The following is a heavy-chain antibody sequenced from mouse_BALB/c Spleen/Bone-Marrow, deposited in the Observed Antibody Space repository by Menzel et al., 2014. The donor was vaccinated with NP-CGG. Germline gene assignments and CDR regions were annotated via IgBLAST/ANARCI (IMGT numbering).Heavy chain of an antibody. CDR2: IDPSDSDT. CDR1: GYSFTGYC. J-gene: IGHJ4*01. V-gene: IGHV1S127*01. Sequence: VQLQQSGPQLVRPGASVKISCKASGYSFTGYCMHWVKQRPGQGLEWIGLIDPSDSDTRFNQKFKDKATLTVDKSSSSTYVQIKSRTSADEAVDYCAREARCRYAMDYWGQGTSVTVSS. CDR3: AREARCRYAMDY.